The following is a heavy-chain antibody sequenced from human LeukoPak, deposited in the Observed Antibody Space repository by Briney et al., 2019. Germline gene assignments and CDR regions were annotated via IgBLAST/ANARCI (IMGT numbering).Heavy chain of an antibody. D-gene: IGHD7-27*01. CDR2: IYYSGST. V-gene: IGHV4-59*01. Sequence: SETLSLTCTVSGGSISSYYWSWIRQPPGKGLEWIGYIYYSGSTNYNPSLKSRVTISVDTSKNQFSLKLSSVTAADTAVYYCARASKSLGIGDVWGKGTTVTVSS. J-gene: IGHJ6*04. CDR3: ARASKSLGIGDV. CDR1: GGSISSYY.